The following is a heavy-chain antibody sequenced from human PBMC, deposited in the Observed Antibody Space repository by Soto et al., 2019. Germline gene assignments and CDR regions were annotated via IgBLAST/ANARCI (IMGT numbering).Heavy chain of an antibody. V-gene: IGHV3-33*01. CDR1: GFTFSSYG. CDR3: ARDSSNGIWQLPGQWLEPDNWFDP. D-gene: IGHD6-19*01. CDR2: IWYDGSNK. J-gene: IGHJ5*02. Sequence: PGGSLRLSCAASGFTFSSYGMHWVRQAPGKGLEWVAVIWYDGSNKYYADSVKGRFTISRDNSKNTLYLQMNSLRAEDTAVYYCARDSSNGIWQLPGQWLEPDNWFDPWGQGTLVTVSS.